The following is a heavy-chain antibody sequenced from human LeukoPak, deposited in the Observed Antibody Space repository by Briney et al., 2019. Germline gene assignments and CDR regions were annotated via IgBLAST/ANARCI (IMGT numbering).Heavy chain of an antibody. Sequence: PSETLSLTCTVSGGSISSYYWSWIRQPAGKGLEWIGRIYTSGSANYNPSLKSRVTMSVDTSKNQFSLKLSSVTAADTAVYYCARAGYYDFWSRAENYYGMDVWGQGTTVTVS. V-gene: IGHV4-4*07. D-gene: IGHD3-3*01. CDR1: GGSISSYY. CDR2: IYTSGSA. J-gene: IGHJ6*02. CDR3: ARAGYYDFWSRAENYYGMDV.